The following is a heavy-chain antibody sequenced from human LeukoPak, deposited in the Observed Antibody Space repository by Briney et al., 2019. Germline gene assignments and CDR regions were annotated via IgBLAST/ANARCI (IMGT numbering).Heavy chain of an antibody. Sequence: PGGSLRLSCAASGFTFDDYAMSWVRQVPGKGLEWVSGINWNGGSTGYADSVKGRFTISRDNAKNSLYLQMNSLRAEDTALYYCASGGIYYGAAFDFWGQGTLVTVSS. CDR1: GFTFDDYA. D-gene: IGHD1-26*01. CDR2: INWNGGST. CDR3: ASGGIYYGAAFDF. J-gene: IGHJ4*02. V-gene: IGHV3-20*04.